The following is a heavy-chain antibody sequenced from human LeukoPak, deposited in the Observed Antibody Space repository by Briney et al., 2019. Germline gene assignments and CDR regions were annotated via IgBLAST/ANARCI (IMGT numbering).Heavy chain of an antibody. D-gene: IGHD3-22*01. CDR3: ARASPSGYDY. V-gene: IGHV3-48*02. J-gene: IGHJ4*02. Sequence: GGSLRLSCAASGFTFSTYGMNWLRQAPGKGLEWVSYISHTSDAIYYPDSVKGRFTISRDNAKNSLYLQMNSLRDEDTAVYYCARASPSGYDYWGQGTLVTVSS. CDR2: ISHTSDAI. CDR1: GFTFSTYG.